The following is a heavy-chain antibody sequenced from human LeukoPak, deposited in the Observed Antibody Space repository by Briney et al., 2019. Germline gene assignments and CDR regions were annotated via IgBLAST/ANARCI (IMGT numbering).Heavy chain of an antibody. V-gene: IGHV3-48*01. CDR3: ARARLGATSYYFYYMDV. D-gene: IGHD1-26*01. CDR1: GFTFSSYS. CDR2: ISSSSGTI. Sequence: GGSLRLSCAASGFTFSSYSMNWVRQAPGKGLEWVAYISSSSGTIYYADSVKGRFTISRDNAKNSLHLQMNSLRAEDTAVYYCARARLGATSYYFYYMDVWGKGTTVTVSS. J-gene: IGHJ6*03.